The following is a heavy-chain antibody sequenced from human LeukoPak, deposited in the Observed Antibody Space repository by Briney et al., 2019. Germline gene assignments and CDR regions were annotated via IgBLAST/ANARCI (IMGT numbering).Heavy chain of an antibody. D-gene: IGHD3-22*01. CDR1: GYTFTTYN. V-gene: IGHV1-18*01. J-gene: IGHJ3*02. Sequence: ASVKVSCKASGYTFTTYNINWVRQAPGQGLEWMGWISGYNGNTNYAQKLQGRVTMTTDTSTSTAYMELTSLKSDDTAVYYCASLKSYYDSSGYLVTDAFDIWGQGTMVTVSS. CDR2: ISGYNGNT. CDR3: ASLKSYYDSSGYLVTDAFDI.